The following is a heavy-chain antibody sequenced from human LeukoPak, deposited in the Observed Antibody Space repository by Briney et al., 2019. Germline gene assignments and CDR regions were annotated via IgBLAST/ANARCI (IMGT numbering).Heavy chain of an antibody. V-gene: IGHV3-74*01. CDR1: GFTFSSYW. J-gene: IGHJ3*02. CDR2: INTDGSST. CDR3: ARTAAGTAFDI. Sequence: GGSLRLSCAASGFTFSSYWMHWVRQAPGKGLVWVSRINTDGSSTSYADSVKGRFTISRDNAKNTLYLQMNSLRAEDTAVYYCARTAAGTAFDIWGQGTMVTVSS. D-gene: IGHD6-13*01.